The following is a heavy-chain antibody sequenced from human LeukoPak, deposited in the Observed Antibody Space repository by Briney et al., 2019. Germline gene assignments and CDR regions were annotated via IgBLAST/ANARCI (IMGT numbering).Heavy chain of an antibody. CDR1: GYTFTSYG. CDR3: AKEKRLVGLFDY. V-gene: IGHV1-18*01. Sequence: ASVKVPCTASGYTFTSYGISWVRQAPGQGLEWMGWISAYNGNTNYAQKLQGRVTMTTDTSTSTAYMELRSLRSDDTAVYYCAKEKRLVGLFDYWGQGTLVTVSS. J-gene: IGHJ4*02. CDR2: ISAYNGNT. D-gene: IGHD1-26*01.